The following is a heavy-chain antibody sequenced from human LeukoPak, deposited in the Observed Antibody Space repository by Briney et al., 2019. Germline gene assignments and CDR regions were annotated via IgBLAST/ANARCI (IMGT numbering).Heavy chain of an antibody. V-gene: IGHV4-59*01. Sequence: SETLSLTCTVSGCSISSYYWSWIRQPPGKGLEWIGYIYYSGSTNYNPSLKSRVTISVGTSKNQFSLKLSSVTAADTAVYYCASSPRPSDYYYYGMDVWGQGTTVTVSS. J-gene: IGHJ6*02. CDR1: GCSISSYY. CDR3: ASSPRPSDYYYYGMDV. D-gene: IGHD3-10*01. CDR2: IYYSGST.